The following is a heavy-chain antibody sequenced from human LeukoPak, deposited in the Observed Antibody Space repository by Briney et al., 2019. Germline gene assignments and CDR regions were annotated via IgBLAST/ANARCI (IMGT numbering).Heavy chain of an antibody. D-gene: IGHD5-24*01. Sequence: ASVKVSCKASGYTFISYGFSWVRQAPGQGLEWMGWISAYNGNTNYAQKLQGRVTMTTDTSTSIAYMELRSLRSDDTAVYYCARAVGGWLQLSGKFDYWGQGTLVTVSS. V-gene: IGHV1-18*01. J-gene: IGHJ4*02. CDR1: GYTFISYG. CDR2: ISAYNGNT. CDR3: ARAVGGWLQLSGKFDY.